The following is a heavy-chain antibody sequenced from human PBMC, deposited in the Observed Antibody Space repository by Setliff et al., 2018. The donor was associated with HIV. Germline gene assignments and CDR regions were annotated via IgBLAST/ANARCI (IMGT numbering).Heavy chain of an antibody. Sequence: PSETLSLTCDVSGDGVTSKSYSWTWIRQPPGKGLEWMGYIFHSGTTYYGPSLKDRLTISIDQSMNHSSLKLTSVTAADTAVYYCATVPPSGTYPDYWGPGVLVTVSS. J-gene: IGHJ4*02. V-gene: IGHV4-30-2*01. CDR3: ATVPPSGTYPDY. CDR2: IFHSGTT. D-gene: IGHD3-10*01. CDR1: GDGVTSKSYS.